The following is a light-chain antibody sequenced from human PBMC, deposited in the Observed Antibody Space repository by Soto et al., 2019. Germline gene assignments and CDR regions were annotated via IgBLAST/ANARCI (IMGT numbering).Light chain of an antibody. CDR3: QRYNNWPLT. CDR1: QSVSTY. Sequence: EVVLTQSPATMSLYPGEGATLSCRASQSVSTYLAWYQQKPGQAPRLLIFEASKRATGIPDRISGSGSGTDFTLTISSLEPEDFAVYYCQRYNNWPLTFGGGTKVESK. CDR2: EAS. J-gene: IGKJ4*01. V-gene: IGKV3-11*01.